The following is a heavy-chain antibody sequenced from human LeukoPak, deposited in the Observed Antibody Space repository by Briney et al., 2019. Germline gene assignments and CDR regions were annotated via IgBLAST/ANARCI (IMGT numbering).Heavy chain of an antibody. CDR1: GFTFSSYS. J-gene: IGHJ6*02. D-gene: IGHD2-21*01. CDR2: ISSSSSYV. Sequence: GGSLRLSCAASGFTFSSYSMNWVRQAPGKGLEWVSSISSSSSYVYYADSVKGRFTISRDNAKNSLYLQMNSLRAEDTAVYYCAREGTSYCGTATNGNYYYGMDVWGQGTTVTVSS. V-gene: IGHV3-21*01. CDR3: AREGTSYCGTATNGNYYYGMDV.